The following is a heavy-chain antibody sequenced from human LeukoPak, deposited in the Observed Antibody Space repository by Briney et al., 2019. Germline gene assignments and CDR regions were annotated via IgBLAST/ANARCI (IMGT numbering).Heavy chain of an antibody. D-gene: IGHD6-19*01. CDR1: GYTFTGYY. Sequence: ASVTVSCKASGYTFTGYYMHWVRQAPGQGLEWMGWINPNSGGTNYAQKFQGRVTMTRDTSISTAYMELSRLRSDDTAVYYCAREGEYSSGWYNWFDPWGQGTLVTVSS. J-gene: IGHJ5*02. V-gene: IGHV1-2*02. CDR3: AREGEYSSGWYNWFDP. CDR2: INPNSGGT.